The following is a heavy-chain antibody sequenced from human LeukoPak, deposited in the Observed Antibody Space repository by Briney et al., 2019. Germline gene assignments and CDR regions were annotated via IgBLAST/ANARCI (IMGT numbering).Heavy chain of an antibody. CDR1: GYSISSGYY. V-gene: IGHV4-38-2*02. CDR3: ARDLGMAGIAPVDY. J-gene: IGHJ4*02. Sequence: SETLSLTCTVSGYSISSGYYWGWIRQSPEKGLEWIGSIYHSGATYYNPSLKSRVTISVDTSKNQFSLKVTSVTAADTAVYYCARDLGMAGIAPVDYWGQGTLVTVSS. D-gene: IGHD6-19*01. CDR2: IYHSGAT.